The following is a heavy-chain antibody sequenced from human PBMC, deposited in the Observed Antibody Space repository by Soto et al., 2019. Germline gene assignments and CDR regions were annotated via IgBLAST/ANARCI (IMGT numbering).Heavy chain of an antibody. D-gene: IGHD6-25*01. CDR1: GGTFSACA. CDR2: IIPPFGTT. CDR3: ARDPSGSYGYFDL. V-gene: IGHV1-69*06. J-gene: IGHJ2*01. Sequence: QVKLVQSGAEVKKPGSSVKVSCKASGGTFSACAISWVRQAPGQGLEGMGGIIPPFGTTDYAQKFQGRVTITADTSTSTAYMELSSLRSQDTAVYYCARDPSGSYGYFDLWGRGTLVTVSS.